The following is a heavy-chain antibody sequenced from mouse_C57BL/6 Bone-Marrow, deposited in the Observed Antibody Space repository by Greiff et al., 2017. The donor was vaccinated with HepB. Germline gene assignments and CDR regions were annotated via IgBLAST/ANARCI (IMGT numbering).Heavy chain of an antibody. CDR1: GFTFSSYG. J-gene: IGHJ3*01. V-gene: IGHV5-6*01. Sequence: EVKVVESGGDLVKPGGSLKLSCAASGFTFSSYGLSWVRQTPDKRLEWVATISSGGSYTYYPDSVKGRFTISRDNAKNTLYLQMSSLKSEDTAMYYCARKGVYYDYGFAYWGQGTLVTVSA. CDR2: ISSGGSYT. D-gene: IGHD2-4*01. CDR3: ARKGVYYDYGFAY.